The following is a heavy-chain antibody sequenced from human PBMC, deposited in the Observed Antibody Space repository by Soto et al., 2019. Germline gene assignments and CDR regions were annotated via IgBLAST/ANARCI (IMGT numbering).Heavy chain of an antibody. Sequence: QVQLQQRGAGLLKPSETLSLTCAVYGGSFSGYYWSWIRQPPGKGLEWIGEINHSGSTNYNPSLKSRVTISVDTSKNQFSLKLSSVTAADTAVYYCARATIAAAGTVALERRTAFDYWGQGTLVTVSS. V-gene: IGHV4-34*01. J-gene: IGHJ4*02. CDR1: GGSFSGYY. CDR3: ARATIAAAGTVALERRTAFDY. CDR2: INHSGST. D-gene: IGHD6-13*01.